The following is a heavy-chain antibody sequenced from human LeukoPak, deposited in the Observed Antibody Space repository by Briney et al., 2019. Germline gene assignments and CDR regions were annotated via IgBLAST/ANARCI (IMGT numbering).Heavy chain of an antibody. CDR3: ARGRRGEGY. CDR1: GGSFSGYY. CDR2: INHSGST. J-gene: IGHJ4*02. V-gene: IGHV4-34*01. D-gene: IGHD5-24*01. Sequence: PSETLSLTCAVYGGSFSGYYWSWIRQPPGKGLEWIGEINHSGSTNYNPSLKSRVTISVDTSKNQFSLKLSSVTAADTAVYYCARGRRGEGYWGQGTLVTVSS.